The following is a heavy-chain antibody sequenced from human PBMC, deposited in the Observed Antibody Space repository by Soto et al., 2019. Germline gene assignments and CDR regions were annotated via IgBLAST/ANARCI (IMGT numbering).Heavy chain of an antibody. J-gene: IGHJ6*02. Sequence: PGGSLRLSCAASGFTFSSYWMSWVRQAPGKGLEWVANIKQDGSEKYYVDSVKGRFTISRDNAKNSLYLQMNSLRAEDTAVYYCARDPIAYSSSWFTDKIYYYYYGMDAWGQGTTVTVSS. CDR3: ARDPIAYSSSWFTDKIYYYYYGMDA. D-gene: IGHD6-13*01. CDR1: GFTFSSYW. CDR2: IKQDGSEK. V-gene: IGHV3-7*01.